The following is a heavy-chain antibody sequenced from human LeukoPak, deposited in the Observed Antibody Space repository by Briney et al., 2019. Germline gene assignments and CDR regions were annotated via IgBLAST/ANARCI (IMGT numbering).Heavy chain of an antibody. CDR1: GGSISSSSYY. V-gene: IGHV4-39*01. D-gene: IGHD1-26*01. CDR2: IYYSGST. CDR3: ARRQRGGSSSGHHDY. Sequence: PSETLSLTCTVSGGSISSSSYYWGWIRQPPGKGLEWIGSIYYSGSTYYNPSLKSRVTMSVDTSKNQFSLKLSSVTAADTAVYYCARRQRGGSSSGHHDYWGQGTLVTVSS. J-gene: IGHJ4*02.